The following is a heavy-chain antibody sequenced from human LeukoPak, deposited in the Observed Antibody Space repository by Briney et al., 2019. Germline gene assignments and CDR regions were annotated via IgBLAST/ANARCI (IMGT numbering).Heavy chain of an antibody. CDR3: ARDLRGTTTY. D-gene: IGHD2/OR15-2a*01. V-gene: IGHV3-21*01. J-gene: IGHJ4*02. Sequence: GGSLRLSCAASGFTFSFYNMNWVRQAPGKGLEWVSSIDISSSYMYYADSVKGRFTISRDNAKNSLYLQMNSLRAEDTAVYYCARDLRGTTTYWGQGTLVTVSS. CDR1: GFTFSFYN. CDR2: IDISSSYM.